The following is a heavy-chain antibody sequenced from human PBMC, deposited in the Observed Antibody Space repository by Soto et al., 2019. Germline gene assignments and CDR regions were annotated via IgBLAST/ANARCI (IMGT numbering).Heavy chain of an antibody. Sequence: PSQTLSLTCVISGDSVSSNSATWTWIRQSPSRGLEWLGRTYYGSKWYNDYAVSVKSRILINSDTSKNHFSLQLNSVTPDDTAVYFCARVSGFDKYSLDYWGQGTPVTVSS. CDR3: ARVSGFDKYSLDY. J-gene: IGHJ4*02. V-gene: IGHV6-1*01. D-gene: IGHD5-12*01. CDR2: TYYGSKWYN. CDR1: GDSVSSNSAT.